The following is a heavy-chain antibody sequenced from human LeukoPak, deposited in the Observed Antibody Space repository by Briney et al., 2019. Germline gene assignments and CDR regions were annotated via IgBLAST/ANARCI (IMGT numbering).Heavy chain of an antibody. CDR1: GGSISNYF. J-gene: IGHJ4*02. V-gene: IGHV4-4*07. CDR3: ARNALRGYIYGFDY. Sequence: PSETLSLTCTVSGGSISNYFWSWIRQPAGKGLEWIGRIYTTGITNCNPPLESRVTMSADTSKNQFSLRLNSVTAADTAVYFCARNALRGYIYGFDYWGQGTLVTVSS. CDR2: IYTTGIT. D-gene: IGHD5-18*01.